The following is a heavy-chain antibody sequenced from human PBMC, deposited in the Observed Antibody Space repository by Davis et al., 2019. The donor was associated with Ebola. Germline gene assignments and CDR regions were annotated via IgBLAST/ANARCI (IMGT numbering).Heavy chain of an antibody. CDR1: GFTFSSYT. J-gene: IGHJ4*02. V-gene: IGHV3-21*06. CDR3: ARNVGDTSCFN. D-gene: IGHD2-2*01. CDR2: ISITGSYV. Sequence: PGGSLRLSCVGSGFTFSSYTMNWVRQAPGKGLEWVSSISITGSYVYYADSVKGRFTISRDNAKNSLSLQMNSLIAEDTAVYYCARNVGDTSCFNWGQGTLVTVSS.